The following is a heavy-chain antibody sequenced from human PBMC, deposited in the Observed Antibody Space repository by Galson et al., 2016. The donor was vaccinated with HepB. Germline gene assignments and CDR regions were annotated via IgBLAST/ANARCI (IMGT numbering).Heavy chain of an antibody. CDR2: ISSSSSTI. CDR1: GFTFSPYS. CDR3: AKDLVSNTGRAFDY. D-gene: IGHD6-6*01. V-gene: IGHV3-48*02. J-gene: IGHJ4*02. Sequence: SLRLSCAASGFTFSPYSMNWVRQAPGKGLEWVSYISSSSSTIYYADSVKGRFIISRDNGKNSLFLQMNSLRDEDTAVYYCAKDLVSNTGRAFDYWGQGTLVTVSS.